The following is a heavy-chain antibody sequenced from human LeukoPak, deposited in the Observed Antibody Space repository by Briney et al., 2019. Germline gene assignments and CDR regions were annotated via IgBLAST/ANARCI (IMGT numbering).Heavy chain of an antibody. CDR2: IYYSGST. Sequence: PSETLSLTCTVSGGSISSGDYYWSWIRQPPGKGLEWIGYIYYSGSTYYNPSLKSRVTISVDTSKNQFSLKLSSVTAADTAVYYCARRRYYDSSGYYYGYWGQGTLVTVSS. D-gene: IGHD3-22*01. CDR3: ARRRYYDSSGYYYGY. J-gene: IGHJ4*02. V-gene: IGHV4-30-4*08. CDR1: GGSISSGDYY.